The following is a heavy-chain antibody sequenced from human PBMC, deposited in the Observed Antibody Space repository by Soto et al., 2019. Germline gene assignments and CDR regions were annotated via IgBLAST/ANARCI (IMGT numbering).Heavy chain of an antibody. CDR3: ARGSEYSYGYHYYGMDV. Sequence: GGSLRLSCAASRFMFSSYWMHWVRQAPVKGLVWVSRINSDGGTTTYADSVKGRFTISRDNAKNTLYLQMNSLRAEDTAVYYCARGSEYSYGYHYYGMDVWGQGTTVTLSS. CDR1: RFMFSSYW. V-gene: IGHV3-74*01. D-gene: IGHD5-18*01. J-gene: IGHJ6*02. CDR2: INSDGGTT.